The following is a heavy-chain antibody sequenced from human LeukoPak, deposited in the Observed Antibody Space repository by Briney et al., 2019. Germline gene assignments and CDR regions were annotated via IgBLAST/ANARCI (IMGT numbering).Heavy chain of an antibody. CDR3: ARAGYCSSTSCYNFDY. Sequence: GGSLRLSCAASGFTFSSYAMHWVRQAPGKGLEYISAISSNGGSTYYANSVKGRFTISRDNYKNTVYLKMGRLRAEDMAVYYCARAGYCSSTSCYNFDYWGQGTLVTVSS. D-gene: IGHD2-2*02. CDR2: ISSNGGST. V-gene: IGHV3-64*01. CDR1: GFTFSSYA. J-gene: IGHJ4*02.